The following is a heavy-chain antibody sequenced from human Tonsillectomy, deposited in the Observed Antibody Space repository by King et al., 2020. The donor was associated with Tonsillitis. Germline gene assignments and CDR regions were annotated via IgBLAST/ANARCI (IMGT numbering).Heavy chain of an antibody. V-gene: IGHV2-26*01. Sequence: VTLKESGPVLVKPTETLTLTCTVSGFSLSNARMGVSWIRQPPGKALEWLAHIFSNDEKSYSTSLKSRLTISKDTSKSQVVLTMTNMDPVDTATYYCARISGAFRGVIIPGYSYGDYWGQGTLVTVSS. D-gene: IGHD3-10*01. J-gene: IGHJ4*02. CDR1: GFSLSNARMG. CDR2: IFSNDEK. CDR3: ARISGAFRGVIIPGYSYGDY.